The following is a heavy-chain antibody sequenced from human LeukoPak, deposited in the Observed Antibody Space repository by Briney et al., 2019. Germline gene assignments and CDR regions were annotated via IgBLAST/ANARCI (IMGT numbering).Heavy chain of an antibody. Sequence: GGSLRLSCAASGFTFSDYYMSWIRQAPGKGLEWVANIKQDGSEKYYVDSVKGRFTISRDNAKNSLYLQMNSLRAEDTAVYYCARLGWLGTDDAFDIWGQGTMVTVSS. CDR1: GFTFSDYY. D-gene: IGHD6-19*01. CDR2: IKQDGSEK. V-gene: IGHV3-7*01. CDR3: ARLGWLGTDDAFDI. J-gene: IGHJ3*02.